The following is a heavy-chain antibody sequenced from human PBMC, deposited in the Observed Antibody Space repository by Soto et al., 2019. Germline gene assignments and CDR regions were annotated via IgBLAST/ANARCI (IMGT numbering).Heavy chain of an antibody. CDR2: INVANGNT. J-gene: IGHJ6*02. CDR1: GYRFSNSA. CDR3: AREGVAPYYYYGMDV. Sequence: SVKVSCKDSGYRFSNSASYWVRQAPGQRLECVGWINVANGNTKYSERFKGRVTAIRDTSASIAYMELSSLRSEDTAVYYCAREGVAPYYYYGMDVWGQGTPVTVSS. D-gene: IGHD5-12*01. V-gene: IGHV1-3*01.